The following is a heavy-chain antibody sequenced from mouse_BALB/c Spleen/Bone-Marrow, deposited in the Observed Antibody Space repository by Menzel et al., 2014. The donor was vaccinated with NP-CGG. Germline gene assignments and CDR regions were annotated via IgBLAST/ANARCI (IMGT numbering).Heavy chain of an antibody. V-gene: IGHV3-6*01. D-gene: IGHD1-1*02. Sequence: EVKLQESGPGLVKPSQSLSLSCSVTGYSITSGFYWNWIRQFPGNKLEWMGYISYAGTNNYNPSLKNRISITRETSKNQFFLKLISVTTDVSATYNCLIEYYVKGFGYWGEGTLVTVSA. CDR2: ISYAGTN. CDR1: GYSITSGFY. CDR3: LIEYYVKGFGY. J-gene: IGHJ3*01.